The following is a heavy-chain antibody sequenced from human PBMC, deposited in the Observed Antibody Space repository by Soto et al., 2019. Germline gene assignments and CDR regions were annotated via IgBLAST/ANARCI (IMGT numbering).Heavy chain of an antibody. CDR2: IYYSGST. J-gene: IGHJ6*02. Sequence: QVQLQESGPGLVKPSETLSLTCTVSGGSISSYYWSWIRQPPGKGLEWIGYIYYSGSTNYNPSLKGRVTISVDTSQNQFSLKLSSVTAADTAVYYCAREGLTGTIGLYYYYAMDVWGQGTTVTVSS. CDR3: AREGLTGTIGLYYYYAMDV. V-gene: IGHV4-59*01. D-gene: IGHD1-7*01. CDR1: GGSISSYY.